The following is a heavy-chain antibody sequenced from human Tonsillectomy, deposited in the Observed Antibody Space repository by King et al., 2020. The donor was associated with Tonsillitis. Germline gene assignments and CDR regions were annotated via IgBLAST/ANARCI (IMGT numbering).Heavy chain of an antibody. CDR3: VGEWLRLGYYGFDV. Sequence: VQLVESGGGLVQPGRSLRLSCAASGFTFDDYAMHWVRQAPGKGLEWVSGISWNSGSIGYADSVKGRFTISRDNAKNSLYLQMNSLRAEDTALYYCVGEWLRLGYYGFDVWGQGTTVTVSS. CDR2: ISWNSGSI. J-gene: IGHJ6*02. D-gene: IGHD5-12*01. CDR1: GFTFDDYA. V-gene: IGHV3-9*01.